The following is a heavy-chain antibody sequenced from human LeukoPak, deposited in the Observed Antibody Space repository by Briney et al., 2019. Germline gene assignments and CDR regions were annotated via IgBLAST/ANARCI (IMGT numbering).Heavy chain of an antibody. Sequence: SVKVSCKASGGTFSSYAISWVRQAPGQGLKWMGRIIPILGIANYAQKFQGRVTITADKSTSTAYMELSSLRSEDTAVYYCARGQQLVLVSLYFDLWGRGTLVTVSS. D-gene: IGHD6-13*01. CDR1: GGTFSSYA. CDR2: IIPILGIA. V-gene: IGHV1-69*04. CDR3: ARGQQLVLVSLYFDL. J-gene: IGHJ2*01.